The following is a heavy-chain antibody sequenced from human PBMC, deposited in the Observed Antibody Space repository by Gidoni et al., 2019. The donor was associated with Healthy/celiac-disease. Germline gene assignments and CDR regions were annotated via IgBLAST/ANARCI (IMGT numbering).Heavy chain of an antibody. D-gene: IGHD6-13*01. CDR1: GGSISSSSYY. CDR2: IYYSGST. V-gene: IGHV4-39*01. J-gene: IGHJ4*02. CDR3: AGFYSSSWYGVDY. Sequence: QLQLQESGPGLVKPSETLSLTCTVSGGSISSSSYYWGWIRQPPGKGLEWIGSIYYSGSTYYNPSLKSRVTISVDTSKNQFSLKLSSVTAADTAVYYCAGFYSSSWYGVDYWGQGTLVTVSS.